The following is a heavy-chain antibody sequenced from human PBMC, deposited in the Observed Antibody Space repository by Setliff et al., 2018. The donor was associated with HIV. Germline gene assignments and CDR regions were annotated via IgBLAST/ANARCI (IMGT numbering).Heavy chain of an antibody. D-gene: IGHD5-12*01. CDR2: IYDSGST. CDR1: GYSISSGYY. CDR3: AREPATYNGYNWDYYGTDL. V-gene: IGHV4-38-2*02. J-gene: IGHJ6*02. Sequence: SETLSLTCAVSGYSISSGYYWGWIRQPPGKGLEWIGSIYDSGSTHNNPSLKSRVTISVDTSKNHFSLKLSSVTAADTAVYYCAREPATYNGYNWDYYGTDLWGQGTTVTVSS.